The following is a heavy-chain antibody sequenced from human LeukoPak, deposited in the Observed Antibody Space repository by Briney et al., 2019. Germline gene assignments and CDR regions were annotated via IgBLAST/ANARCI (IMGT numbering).Heavy chain of an antibody. D-gene: IGHD3-9*01. CDR3: AKASWVLSADAVL. J-gene: IGHJ4*02. V-gene: IGHV3-23*01. CDR2: LKGDGET. CDR1: GFTFSSYA. Sequence: GGSLRLSCAASGFTFSSYAMSWVRQAPARGREGVSSLKGDGETFYADSVKGRFTLSRDESRNTVYLQMNNLRVEDTAEYFCAKASWVLSADAVLWGQGTLVTVSS.